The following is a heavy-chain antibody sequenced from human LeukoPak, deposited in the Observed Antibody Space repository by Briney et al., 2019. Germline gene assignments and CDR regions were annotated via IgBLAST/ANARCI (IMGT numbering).Heavy chain of an antibody. CDR3: AKGNGDYVRWYYFDY. Sequence: GGSLRLSCAASGFTFSSYAMSWVRQAPGKGLEWVSAISGSGGSTYYADSVKGRFTISRDNSKNTLYLHMNSLRAEDTAVYYCAKGNGDYVRWYYFDYWGQGTLVTVSS. CDR2: ISGSGGST. CDR1: GFTFSSYA. V-gene: IGHV3-23*01. J-gene: IGHJ4*02. D-gene: IGHD4-17*01.